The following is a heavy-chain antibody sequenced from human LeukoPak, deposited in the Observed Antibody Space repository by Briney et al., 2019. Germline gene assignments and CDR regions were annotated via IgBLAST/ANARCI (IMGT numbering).Heavy chain of an antibody. CDR3: ARDGVAELMSALDY. D-gene: IGHD1-26*01. V-gene: IGHV3-21*06. CDR2: ISSSSSYI. CDR1: GFTFSSYS. J-gene: IGHJ4*02. Sequence: GGSLRLSCVASGFTFSSYSMNWVHQAPGKGLEWFSSISSSSSYIYYADSLKGRFTISRDNAKNSLYLQMNSLRAEDTAVYYCARDGVAELMSALDYWGQGILVTVSS.